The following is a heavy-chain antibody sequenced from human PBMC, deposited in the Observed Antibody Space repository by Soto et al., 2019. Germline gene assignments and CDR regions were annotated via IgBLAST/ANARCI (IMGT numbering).Heavy chain of an antibody. D-gene: IGHD3-16*01. V-gene: IGHV3-30*03. CDR1: GFTFSSYG. CDR2: ISHDGSNR. Sequence: QVQLVESGGGVVQPGRSLRLSCAASGFTFSSYGMHWVLQAPGKGLEWISLISHDGSNRYYADSVKGRFTISRDNSNNTLFLQLNSLRPEDTAMYYCFGNLFWRGYWGQGAMVTVYS. CDR3: FGNLFWRGY. J-gene: IGHJ4*02.